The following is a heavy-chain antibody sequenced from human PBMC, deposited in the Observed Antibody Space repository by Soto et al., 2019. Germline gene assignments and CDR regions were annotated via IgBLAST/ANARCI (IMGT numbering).Heavy chain of an antibody. V-gene: IGHV4-59*01. J-gene: IGHJ4*02. Sequence: QVQLQESGPGLVKPSETLSLTCTVSGGSISSYYWSWIRQPPGKGLEWIGYIYYSGSTNYNPSLKSRVTISVDTSKSQFSLKLSSVTAADTAVYYCARGKGYCTNGVCYTIDYWGQGTLVTVSS. CDR3: ARGKGYCTNGVCYTIDY. CDR2: IYYSGST. CDR1: GGSISSYY. D-gene: IGHD2-8*01.